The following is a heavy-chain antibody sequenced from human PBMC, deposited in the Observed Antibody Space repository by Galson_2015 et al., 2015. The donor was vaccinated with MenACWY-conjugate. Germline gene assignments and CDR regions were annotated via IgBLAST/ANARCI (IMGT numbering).Heavy chain of an antibody. CDR3: VKSSWVASGWGYFDY. V-gene: IGHV3-23*01. J-gene: IGHJ4*02. CDR1: GFTFSSYG. D-gene: IGHD1-26*01. Sequence: SLRLSCAASGFTFSSYGMSWVRQAPGKGLAWVSGISGRSGSTYYADSVKGRFTISRDNSKNTLYLQMNSLRAEDTAVYYRVKSSWVASGWGYFDYWGQGTLVTVSS. CDR2: ISGRSGST.